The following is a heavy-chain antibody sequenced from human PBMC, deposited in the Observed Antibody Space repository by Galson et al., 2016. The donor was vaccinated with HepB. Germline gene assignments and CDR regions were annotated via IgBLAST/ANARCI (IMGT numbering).Heavy chain of an antibody. CDR2: ISSTSSYI. CDR1: GFTYSNSF. Sequence: SLRLSCAASGFTYSNSFMNWVRQAPGKGLEWVSSISSTSSYIYYSDSVKGRFTISRDNAKNSLFLHMIGLRVEDTAVYYCARRVETGVVTVEGDAFDIWGQRTLVTVSS. D-gene: IGHD5-18*01. V-gene: IGHV3-21*06. J-gene: IGHJ3*02. CDR3: ARRVETGVVTVEGDAFDI.